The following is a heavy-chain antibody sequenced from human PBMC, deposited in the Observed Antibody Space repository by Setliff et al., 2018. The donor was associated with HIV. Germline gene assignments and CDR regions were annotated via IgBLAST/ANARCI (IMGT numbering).Heavy chain of an antibody. V-gene: IGHV4-4*02. Sequence: PSETLSLTCAVSGGSISSPNWWNWVRQPPGKGLEWIGETSHSGSVNYNPSLKSRAAISLDRSMNQFSLNLKSVTAADTAMYYCAREVNIPVRGITDDAFDIWGQG. D-gene: IGHD3-10*01. CDR3: AREVNIPVRGITDDAFDI. J-gene: IGHJ3*02. CDR1: GGSISSPNW. CDR2: TSHSGSV.